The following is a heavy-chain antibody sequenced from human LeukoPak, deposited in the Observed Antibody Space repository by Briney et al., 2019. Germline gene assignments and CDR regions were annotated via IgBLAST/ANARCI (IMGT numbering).Heavy chain of an antibody. CDR1: GFTFSSYA. V-gene: IGHV3-23*01. D-gene: IGHD6-13*01. CDR2: LSGSGLSK. Sequence: PGGSLRVSCAASGFTFSSYAMNWVRQAPGKGLQWVSALSGSGLSKHYADSVRGPFTISRDNSKNTLYLQMNSLRAEDTAIYYCAKGISPSSSWTFDYWGQGTLVTVSS. CDR3: AKGISPSSSWTFDY. J-gene: IGHJ4*02.